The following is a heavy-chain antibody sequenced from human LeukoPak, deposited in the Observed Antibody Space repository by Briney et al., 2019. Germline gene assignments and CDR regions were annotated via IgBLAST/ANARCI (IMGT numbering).Heavy chain of an antibody. V-gene: IGHV1-18*01. D-gene: IGHD2-2*01. Sequence: ASVKVSCKASGYTFTSHGVSWVRQAPGQGLEWMGWISAYNGNTNYAQKLQGRVTMTTDTSTSTAYMELRSLRSDDTAVYYCARDLCSSTSCYENWFDPWGQGTLVTVSS. CDR2: ISAYNGNT. CDR1: GYTFTSHG. J-gene: IGHJ5*02. CDR3: ARDLCSSTSCYENWFDP.